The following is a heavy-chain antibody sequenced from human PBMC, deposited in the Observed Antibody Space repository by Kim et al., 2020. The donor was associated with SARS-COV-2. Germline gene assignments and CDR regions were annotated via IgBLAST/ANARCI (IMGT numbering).Heavy chain of an antibody. CDR3: ARVWYSSSWYYYGMDV. J-gene: IGHJ6*02. Sequence: SLKSRVTISVDTSKNQFSLKLGSVTAADTAVYYCARVWYSSSWYYYGMDVWGQGTTVTVSS. V-gene: IGHV4-59*01. D-gene: IGHD6-13*01.